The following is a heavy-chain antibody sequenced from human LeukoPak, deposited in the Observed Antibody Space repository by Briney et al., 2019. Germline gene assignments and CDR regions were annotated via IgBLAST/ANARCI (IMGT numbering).Heavy chain of an antibody. CDR1: GYTFTGYY. Sequence: ASVKVSCKASGYTFTGYYMHWVRQAPGQGLEWMGWINPNSGGTNYAQKFQGRVTMTRDTSISTAYMELSRLRSDDTAVYYCARDRDSSGYSVPDYWGQGTLVTVSS. CDR2: INPNSGGT. V-gene: IGHV1-2*02. J-gene: IGHJ4*02. CDR3: ARDRDSSGYSVPDY. D-gene: IGHD3-22*01.